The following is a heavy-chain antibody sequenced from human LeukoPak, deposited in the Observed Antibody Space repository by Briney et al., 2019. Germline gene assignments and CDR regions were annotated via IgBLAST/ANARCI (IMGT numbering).Heavy chain of an antibody. J-gene: IGHJ4*02. V-gene: IGHV3-7*03. D-gene: IGHD2-21*02. CDR3: AELVTNASYFDY. CDR2: IKQDGTEK. Sequence: PGGSLRLSCAASGFTFSNYWMTWVRQAPGKGLEWVANIKQDGTEKFYVDSVKGRFTISRDNAKNSLYLQMNSLRAEDTAVYYCAELVTNASYFDYWGQGTLVTVSS. CDR1: GFTFSNYW.